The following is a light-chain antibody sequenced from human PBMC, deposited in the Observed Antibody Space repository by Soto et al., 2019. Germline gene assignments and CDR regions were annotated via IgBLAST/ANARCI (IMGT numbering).Light chain of an antibody. CDR1: QSVSTS. CDR2: DAS. J-gene: IGKJ1*01. V-gene: IGKV3-11*01. CDR3: QVCYVRPW. Sequence: IVLTQSPVTLALSPGESAALSCRASQSVSTSLAWYQHKPAQAPRLFIYDASKRAPGISASFTGSGSGTDFTLSLRRLDPEVIEVYYCQVCYVRPWFGQGTKVEIK.